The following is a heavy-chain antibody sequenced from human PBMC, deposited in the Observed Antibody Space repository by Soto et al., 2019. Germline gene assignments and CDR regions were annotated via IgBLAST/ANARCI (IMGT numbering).Heavy chain of an antibody. V-gene: IGHV1-8*01. CDR1: GYTFTSCD. CDR3: ARRKERSGPHYFDS. Sequence: ASVKVSFKASGYTFTSCDIHWLRQATGQGLEWMGWMNPSTGNTGFAQEFQGRVTLTRNTSITTAYMELSSLRSEDTAVYFCARRKERSGPHYFDSWGQGALVTVSS. J-gene: IGHJ4*02. CDR2: MNPSTGNT. D-gene: IGHD6-25*01.